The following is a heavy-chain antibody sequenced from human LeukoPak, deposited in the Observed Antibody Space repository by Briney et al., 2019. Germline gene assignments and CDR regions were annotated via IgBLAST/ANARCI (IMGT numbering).Heavy chain of an antibody. CDR1: GGTFSSYA. CDR2: IIPIFGTA. J-gene: IGHJ5*02. Sequence: GASVKVSCKASGGTFSSYAISWVRQAPGQGLEWMGGIIPIFGTANYAQKFQGRVTITADESTSTAYMELSSLRSEDTAVYYCARDYAGNSGWFDPWGQGTLVTVSS. V-gene: IGHV1-69*01. CDR3: ARDYAGNSGWFDP. D-gene: IGHD4-23*01.